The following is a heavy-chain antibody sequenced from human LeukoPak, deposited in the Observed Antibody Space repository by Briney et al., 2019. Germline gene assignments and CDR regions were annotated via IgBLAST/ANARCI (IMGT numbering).Heavy chain of an antibody. CDR3: ATGLMVRGVIEMFGAWYFDY. V-gene: IGHV1-24*01. J-gene: IGHJ4*02. Sequence: ASEKVSCKVSGYTLTELSMHWVRQAPGKGLEWMGGFDPEDGETIYAQKFQGRVTMTEDTSTDTAYMELSSLRSEDTAVYYCATGLMVRGVIEMFGAWYFDYWGQGTLVTVSS. CDR2: FDPEDGET. CDR1: GYTLTELS. D-gene: IGHD3-10*01.